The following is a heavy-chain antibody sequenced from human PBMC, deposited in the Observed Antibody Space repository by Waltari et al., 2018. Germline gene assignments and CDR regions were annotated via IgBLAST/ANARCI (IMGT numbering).Heavy chain of an antibody. CDR3: ARALDRNGWYNDY. Sequence: EVQLVESGGGLVQPVGSLRLSCLASGFTFIAHLLVWVRLAPGKGLEGGGRSRNKVNSYTREYAASVKDRFIISRDESENSLLLQMGSLKPEDTAVYYCARALDRNGWYNDYWGQGTLVTVSS. D-gene: IGHD6-19*01. CDR1: GFTFIAHL. V-gene: IGHV3-72*01. CDR2: SRNKVNSYTR. J-gene: IGHJ4*02.